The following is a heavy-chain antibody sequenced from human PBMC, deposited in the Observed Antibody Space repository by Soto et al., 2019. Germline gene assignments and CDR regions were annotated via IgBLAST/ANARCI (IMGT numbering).Heavy chain of an antibody. V-gene: IGHV4-61*01. CDR2: VYYSGTT. Sequence: PSETLSLTCSVSGGSVSDKTYYWSWIRQPPGKRLEWIGYVYYSGTTNYNPSLKSRVTISVDLSKNRFSLRLSSVTTADTALYYCARTTAAPNILRSIYFFDYWGHGTLVTVSS. CDR1: GGSVSDKTYY. D-gene: IGHD4-17*01. J-gene: IGHJ4*01. CDR3: ARTTAAPNILRSIYFFDY.